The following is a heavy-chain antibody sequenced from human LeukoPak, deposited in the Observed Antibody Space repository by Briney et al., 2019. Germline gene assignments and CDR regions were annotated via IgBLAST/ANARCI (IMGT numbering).Heavy chain of an antibody. D-gene: IGHD6-19*01. CDR2: IVGGGGST. CDR3: AKARLSTGWAYNDY. Sequence: GGSLRPSCAASGFTFSNYAVSWVRQAPGKGLEWVSAIVGGGGSTFYADSVKGRFTISRDNAKNTVYLQMNSLRADDTAVYYCAKARLSTGWAYNDYWGQGTLVTVSS. V-gene: IGHV3-23*01. J-gene: IGHJ4*02. CDR1: GFTFSNYA.